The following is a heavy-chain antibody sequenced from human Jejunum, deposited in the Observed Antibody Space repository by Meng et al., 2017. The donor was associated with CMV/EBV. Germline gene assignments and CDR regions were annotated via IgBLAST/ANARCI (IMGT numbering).Heavy chain of an antibody. CDR3: AKGGFGRPLDY. J-gene: IGHJ4*01. D-gene: IGHD3-10*01. V-gene: IGHV3-53*01. CDR1: GFPVSTNY. Sequence: CAASGFPVSTNYMNWVRQAPGKGLEWVSVIYTSGNTYCADSVKGRFTISRDSSTNTAYLQMNSLRNEDTAVYYCAKGGFGRPLDYWGHGTLVTVSS. CDR2: IYTSGNT.